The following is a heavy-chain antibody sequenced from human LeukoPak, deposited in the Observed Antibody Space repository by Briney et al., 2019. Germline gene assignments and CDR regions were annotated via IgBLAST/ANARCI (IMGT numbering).Heavy chain of an antibody. D-gene: IGHD5-12*01. CDR2: IYYSGST. V-gene: IGHV4-59*01. J-gene: IGHJ6*03. CDR1: GGSISSYY. CDR3: ARVGGQRGYSGMGRYYYYYMDV. Sequence: SETLSLTCTVSGGSISSYYWSWIRQPPGKGLEWIAYIYYSGSTNYNPSLKSRVTISVDTSKNQFSLKLSSVTAADTAVYYCARVGGQRGYSGMGRYYYYYMDVWGKGTTVTVSS.